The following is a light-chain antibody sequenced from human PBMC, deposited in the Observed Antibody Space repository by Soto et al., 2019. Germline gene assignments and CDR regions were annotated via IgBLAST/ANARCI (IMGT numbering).Light chain of an antibody. CDR3: XXXXXXXXSXT. V-gene: IGKV3-20*01. CDR1: QSVRSNY. CDR2: GAS. J-gene: IGKJ1*01. Sequence: ETVLTQSPGTLSLSPGERATLFCRASQSVRSNYLAWYQQKPGQAPRLLLYGASSRATGIPDRFSGSGSGTDFSLTISRLEPEXXXXXXXXXXXXXXXSXTFGQGTKVEIK.